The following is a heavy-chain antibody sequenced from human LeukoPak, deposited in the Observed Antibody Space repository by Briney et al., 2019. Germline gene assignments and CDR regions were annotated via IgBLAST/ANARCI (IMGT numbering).Heavy chain of an antibody. CDR3: ARGRDYYSEYFQH. CDR1: GASIDFESYY. D-gene: IGHD4-17*01. J-gene: IGHJ1*01. V-gene: IGHV4-61*02. CDR2: IDHGGVT. Sequence: SETLSLTCTVSGASIDFESYYWTWVRQTAGKGLEWIGRIDHGGVTNYNPSLQSRVTISLDTSQKQFSLKLNSMTAADTAVYYCARGRDYYSEYFQHWGQGTLVSVSS.